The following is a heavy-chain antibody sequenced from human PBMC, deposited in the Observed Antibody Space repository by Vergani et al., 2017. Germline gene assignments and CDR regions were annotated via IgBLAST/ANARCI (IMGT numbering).Heavy chain of an antibody. CDR2: IYTSGGT. CDR3: ARDPLDSSSSGLAYYYYGMDV. Sequence: QVQLQESGPGLVKPSETLSLTCTVSGGSISSYYWSWIRQPAGKGLEWIGRIYTSGGTNYNPSLKSRVTMSVDTSKNQFSLKLSSVTAADTAVYYCARDPLDSSSSGLAYYYYGMDVWGQGTTVTVSS. J-gene: IGHJ6*02. V-gene: IGHV4-4*07. D-gene: IGHD6-6*01. CDR1: GGSISSYY.